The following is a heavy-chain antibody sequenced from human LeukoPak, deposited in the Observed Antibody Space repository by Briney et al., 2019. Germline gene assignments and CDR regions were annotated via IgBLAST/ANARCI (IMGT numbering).Heavy chain of an antibody. V-gene: IGHV4-4*02. CDR3: ARRMVRGVIIFHYYYGMDV. CDR1: GGSISSSNW. Sequence: PSETLSLTCAVSGGSISSSNWWSWVRQPPGKGLEWIGEIYHSGSTNYNPSLKSRVTTSVDKSKNQFSLKLSSVTAADTAVYYCARRMVRGVIIFHYYYGMDVWGQGTTVTVSS. D-gene: IGHD3-10*01. CDR2: IYHSGST. J-gene: IGHJ6*02.